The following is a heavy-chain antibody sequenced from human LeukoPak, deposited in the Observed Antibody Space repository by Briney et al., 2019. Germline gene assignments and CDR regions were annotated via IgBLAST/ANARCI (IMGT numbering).Heavy chain of an antibody. D-gene: IGHD3-3*01. J-gene: IGHJ4*02. CDR1: GFTFTSYA. V-gene: IGHV3-30*01. CDR2: ISYDGSNK. CDR3: ARDEDFWSGYYKGGFDY. Sequence: GRSLRLSCAASGFTFTSYAVHWVRQAPGKGLEWVAVISYDGSNKYYADSVKGRFIISRDNSKNTLYLQMNSLRVEDTAVYYCARDEDFWSGYYKGGFDYWGQGTLVTVSS.